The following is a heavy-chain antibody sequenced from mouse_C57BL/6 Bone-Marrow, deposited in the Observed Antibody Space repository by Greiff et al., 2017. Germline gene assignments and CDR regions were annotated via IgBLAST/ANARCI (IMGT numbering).Heavy chain of an antibody. CDR2: IYPGSGNT. D-gene: IGHD1-1*01. CDR3: AGTYYYGSSYLDY. J-gene: IGHJ2*01. CDR1: GYTFTSYG. Sequence: VQLQESGAELARPGASVKLSCKASGYTFTSYGISWVKQRTGQGLEWIGEIYPGSGNTNYNEKFKGKATLTADKSSSTAYMELRILTSEDSAVYFCAGTYYYGSSYLDYWGQGTTLTVSS. V-gene: IGHV1-81*01.